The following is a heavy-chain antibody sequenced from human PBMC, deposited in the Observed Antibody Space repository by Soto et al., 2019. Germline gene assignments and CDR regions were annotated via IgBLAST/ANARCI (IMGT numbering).Heavy chain of an antibody. J-gene: IGHJ4*02. CDR1: GGSISSGGYC. D-gene: IGHD3-22*01. V-gene: IGHV4-31*03. CDR3: ARVATYYDSSGYYRFFDY. Sequence: TLSLTCTVSGGSISSGGYCWSWILQHPGKGLEWIGYIYYSGSTYYNPSLKSRVTISVDTSKNQFSLKLSSVTAADTAVYYCARVATYYDSSGYYRFFDYWGQGTLVTVSS. CDR2: IYYSGST.